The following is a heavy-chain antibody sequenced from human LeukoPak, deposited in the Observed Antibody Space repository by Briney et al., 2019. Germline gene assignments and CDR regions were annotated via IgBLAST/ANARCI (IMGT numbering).Heavy chain of an antibody. CDR3: ARERIAAASRRWCGP. CDR1: CRSISSYY. J-gene: IGHJ5*02. D-gene: IGHD6-13*01. V-gene: IGHV4-59*01. CDR2: IYYSGST. Sequence: SDTLSHTRTVSCRSISSYYWSWIRQPPGKGLEWIGYIYYSGSTNYKPSLKRRVTIAVDTSKHQSSLKLSSVAAADTAVYCCARERIAAASRRWCGPWGQGTLVTVSS.